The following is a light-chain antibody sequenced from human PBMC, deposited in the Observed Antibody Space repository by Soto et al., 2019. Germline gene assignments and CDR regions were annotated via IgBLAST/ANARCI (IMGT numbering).Light chain of an antibody. J-gene: IGLJ2*01. Sequence: QSVLTQPPSASGSPGQSVTISCTGTSSDVGTSKYVSWYRQHPGKAPKLLIYEVNKRPSGVPDRFSGSKSGSTAALTVSGFQAEDEADYYCSSSAGTKNMVFGGGTKLTV. CDR1: SSDVGTSKY. CDR3: SSSAGTKNMV. V-gene: IGLV2-8*01. CDR2: EVN.